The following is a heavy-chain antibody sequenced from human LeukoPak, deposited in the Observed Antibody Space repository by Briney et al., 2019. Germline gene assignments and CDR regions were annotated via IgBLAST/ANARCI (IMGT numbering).Heavy chain of an antibody. D-gene: IGHD3-16*01. Sequence: SETLSLTCSVSGGSISSGPYFWSWIRQPPGKGLEWIGYIYYSGSTNYNPSLKSRVTISVDTSKNQFSLKLSSVTAADTAVYYCARGVNWIDPWGQGTLVTVSS. CDR3: ARGVNWIDP. CDR2: IYYSGST. V-gene: IGHV4-61*01. CDR1: GGSISSGPYF. J-gene: IGHJ5*02.